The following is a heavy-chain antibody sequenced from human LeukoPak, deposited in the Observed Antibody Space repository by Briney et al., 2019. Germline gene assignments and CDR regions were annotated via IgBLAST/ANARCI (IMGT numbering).Heavy chain of an antibody. J-gene: IGHJ6*03. CDR1: GFTFSSYS. CDR3: ARGPYSGRDYYMDV. V-gene: IGHV3-21*01. Sequence: PGGSLRLSCAASGFTFSSYSMNWVRQAPGKGLEWVSSISSSSSYIYYADSVKGRFTISRDNAKNSLYLQMNSLRAEDTAVYYCARGPYSGRDYYMDVWGKGTTVTVSS. D-gene: IGHD1-26*01. CDR2: ISSSSSYI.